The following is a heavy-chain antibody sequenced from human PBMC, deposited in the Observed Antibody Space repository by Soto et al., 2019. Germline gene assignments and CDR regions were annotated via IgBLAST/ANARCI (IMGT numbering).Heavy chain of an antibody. D-gene: IGHD3-10*01. CDR1: GYTFTSYA. CDR2: INAGNGNT. V-gene: IGHV1-3*01. J-gene: IGHJ4*02. Sequence: ASVKVSCTASGYTFTSYAIHWVRQAPGQRLEWMGWINAGNGNTKYSQKFQGRVTITRDTSASTAYMELSSLRSEDTAVYYCARDLRWFGELDYWGQGTLVTVSS. CDR3: ARDLRWFGELDY.